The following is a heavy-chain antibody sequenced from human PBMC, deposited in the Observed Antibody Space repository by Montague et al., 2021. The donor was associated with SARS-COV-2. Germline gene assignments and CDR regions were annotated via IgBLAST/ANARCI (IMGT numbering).Heavy chain of an antibody. CDR2: IYYRGTT. D-gene: IGHD5-24*01. J-gene: IGHJ5*02. V-gene: IGHV4-59*01. CDR3: AREDRWNWFDP. CDR1: GGSFSGYY. Sequence: SETLSLTCAVSGGSFSGYYWNWIRQSPGKGLEWIGYIYYRGTTNYNPSLKSRVTFSVDTSKNQFSLKLISVTAADTAVYFCAREDRWNWFDPWGQGVLVTVSS.